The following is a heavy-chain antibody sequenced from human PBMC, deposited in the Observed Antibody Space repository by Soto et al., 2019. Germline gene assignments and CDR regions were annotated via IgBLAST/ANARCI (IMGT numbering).Heavy chain of an antibody. V-gene: IGHV4-4*07. CDR3: VRDGTKTLRDWFDP. CDR2: IYATGTT. J-gene: IGHJ5*02. CDR1: GASISGFY. Sequence: PSETLSLTSTVSGASISGFYWSWIRKSAGKGLVWIGRIYATGTTDYNPSLKSRVMMSVDTSKKQFSLKLRSVTAADTAVYYCVRDGTKTLRDWFDPWGQGISVTV. D-gene: IGHD1-1*01.